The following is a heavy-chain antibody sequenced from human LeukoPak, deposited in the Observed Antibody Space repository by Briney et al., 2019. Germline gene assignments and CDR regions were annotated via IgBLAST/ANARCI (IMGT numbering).Heavy chain of an antibody. D-gene: IGHD6-13*01. J-gene: IGHJ3*02. CDR1: GFTFSSYA. V-gene: IGHV3-23*01. CDR2: ISGSGGST. CDR3: AKDHRPYSSSWYSPFDI. Sequence: GGSLRLSCAASGFTFSSYAMSWVRRAPGKGLEWVSAISGSGGSTYYADSVKGRFTISRDNSKNTLYLQMNSLRAEDTAVYYCAKDHRPYSSSWYSPFDIWGQGTMVTVSS.